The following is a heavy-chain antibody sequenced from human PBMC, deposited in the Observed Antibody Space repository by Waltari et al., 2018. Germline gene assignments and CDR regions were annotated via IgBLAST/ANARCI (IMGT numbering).Heavy chain of an antibody. D-gene: IGHD2-15*01. CDR3: ARGYCTGVRCYAPDY. CDR1: GFSLSTIGVG. CDR2: IYWDDDK. J-gene: IGHJ4*02. V-gene: IGHV2-5*02. Sequence: QITLKESGPTLVKPTQTLTLTCTFSGFSLSTIGVGVGWIRQPPGEALEWLALIYWDDDKRYSPSLKSRLTITKDTSKNQVVLTMTNMDPVDTATYYCARGYCTGVRCYAPDYWGQGTLVTVSS.